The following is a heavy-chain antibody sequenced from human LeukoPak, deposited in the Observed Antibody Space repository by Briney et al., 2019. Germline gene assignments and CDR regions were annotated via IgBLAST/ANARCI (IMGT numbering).Heavy chain of an antibody. CDR2: ISYDGSNK. D-gene: IGHD2-15*01. Sequence: GRSLRLSCAASGITFSSYAMHWVRQAPGKGLEWVAVISYDGSNKYYADSVKGRFTISRDNSKNTLYLQMNSLRAEDTAVYYCARAVVGALHRNWGQGTLVTVSS. V-gene: IGHV3-30*04. CDR3: ARAVVGALHRN. CDR1: GITFSSYA. J-gene: IGHJ4*02.